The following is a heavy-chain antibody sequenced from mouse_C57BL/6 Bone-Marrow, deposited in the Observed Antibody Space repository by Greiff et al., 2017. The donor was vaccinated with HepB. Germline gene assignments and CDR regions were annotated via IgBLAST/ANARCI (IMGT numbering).Heavy chain of an antibody. D-gene: IGHD1-1*01. Sequence: EVNVVESGGGLVQPGESLKLSCESNEYEFPSHDMSWVRKTPEKRLELVAAINSDGGSTYYPDTMERRFIISRDNTKKTLYLQMSSLRSEDTALYYCARQITTVVAKDYAMDYWGQGTSVTVSS. CDR3: ARQITTVVAKDYAMDY. V-gene: IGHV5-2*01. CDR2: INSDGGST. CDR1: EYEFPSHD. J-gene: IGHJ4*01.